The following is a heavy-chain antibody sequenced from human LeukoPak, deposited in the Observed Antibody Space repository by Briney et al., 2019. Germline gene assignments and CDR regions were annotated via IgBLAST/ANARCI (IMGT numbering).Heavy chain of an antibody. D-gene: IGHD3-22*01. V-gene: IGHV1-69*05. CDR2: IIPIFGTA. CDR3: ARAPHYYDSSSPFQH. CDR1: GGTFSSYA. J-gene: IGHJ1*01. Sequence: SVKVSCKASGGTFSSYAISWVRQAPGQGLEWMGGIIPIFGTANYAQKFQGRVTITTDESTSTAYMELSSLRSEDTAVYYCARAPHYYDSSSPFQHWGQGTVVTVSS.